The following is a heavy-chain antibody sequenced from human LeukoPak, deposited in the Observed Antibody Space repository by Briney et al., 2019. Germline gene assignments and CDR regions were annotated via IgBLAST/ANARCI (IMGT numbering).Heavy chain of an antibody. CDR2: IYYSGST. Sequence: SETLSLTCTVSGGSISSYYWSWIRQPPGKGLEWVGYIYYSGSTNYNPSLKSRVTISVDTSKNQFSLKLSSVTAADTAVYYCARRRGGSCYSASCDYYYYMDVWGKGTTVTVSS. V-gene: IGHV4-59*01. J-gene: IGHJ6*03. D-gene: IGHD2-15*01. CDR1: GGSISSYY. CDR3: ARRRGGSCYSASCDYYYYMDV.